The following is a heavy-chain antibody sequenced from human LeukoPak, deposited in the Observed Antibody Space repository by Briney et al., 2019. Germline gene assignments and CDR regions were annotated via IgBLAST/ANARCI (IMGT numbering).Heavy chain of an antibody. J-gene: IGHJ4*02. D-gene: IGHD3-16*02. CDR3: ARQGSYDYVWGSYRSYYFDY. Sequence: PSETLSLTCTVSGGSISSSSYYWGWIRQPPGKGLEWIGSIYYSGSTYYNPSLKSRVTISVDTSKNQFSLKLSSVTAADTAVYYGARQGSYDYVWGSYRSYYFDYWGQGTLVTVSS. CDR2: IYYSGST. CDR1: GGSISSSSYY. V-gene: IGHV4-39*01.